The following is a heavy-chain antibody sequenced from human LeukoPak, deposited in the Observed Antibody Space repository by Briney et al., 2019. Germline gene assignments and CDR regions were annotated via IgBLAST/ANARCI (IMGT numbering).Heavy chain of an antibody. CDR3: ARAHYIRVLKGDWFDP. CDR2: IIPIFGTT. V-gene: IGHV1-69*13. Sequence: ASVKVSCKASGDTFSNYVITWVRQAPGQGLEWMGGIIPIFGTTIYAQNFQGRVTITADESTSTAYMELTSLRFEDTAVYYCARAHYIRVLKGDWFDPWGQGTLVTVSS. CDR1: GDTFSNYV. J-gene: IGHJ5*02. D-gene: IGHD1-14*01.